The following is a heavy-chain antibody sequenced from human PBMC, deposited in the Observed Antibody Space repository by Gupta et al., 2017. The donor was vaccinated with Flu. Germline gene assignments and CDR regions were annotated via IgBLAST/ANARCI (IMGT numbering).Heavy chain of an antibody. CDR2: VNPGGGST. V-gene: IGHV1-46*01. CDR3: ARATGRSASASVGDF. J-gene: IGHJ4*02. D-gene: IGHD1-1*01. Sequence: QAPWHVLGWMGLVNPGGGSTSYEQKFHGRVNMTRDRSSNRVYMELSSLASVEMAVYYCARATGRSASASVGDFWCQGTLVTVSS.